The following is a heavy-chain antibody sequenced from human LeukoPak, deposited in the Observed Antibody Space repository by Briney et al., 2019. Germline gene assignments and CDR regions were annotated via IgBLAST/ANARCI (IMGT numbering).Heavy chain of an antibody. CDR3: VRGTGY. V-gene: IGHV3-64D*06. Sequence: GGSLRLSCSVSGFTFSTYAMHWVRQAPGKGLEYVSAISSNGDNTYYADSVKGRFTISRDNSKNTLYLQMSSLRADDTAVYYCVRGTGYWGQGTLVTVSS. CDR2: ISSNGDNT. CDR1: GFTFSTYA. J-gene: IGHJ4*02.